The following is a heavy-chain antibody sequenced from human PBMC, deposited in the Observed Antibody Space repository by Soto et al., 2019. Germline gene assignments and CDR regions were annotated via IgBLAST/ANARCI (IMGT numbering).Heavy chain of an antibody. CDR2: ISYDGSNK. CDR1: GFTFSSYA. CDR3: ARDLVSYDILTGYVDY. Sequence: QVQLVESGGGVVQPGRSLRLSCAASGFTFSSYAMHWVRQAPGKGLEWVAVISYDGSNKYYADSVKGRFTISRDNSKNXLYLQMNSLRAEDTAVYYCARDLVSYDILTGYVDYWGQGTLVTVSS. J-gene: IGHJ4*02. D-gene: IGHD3-9*01. V-gene: IGHV3-30-3*01.